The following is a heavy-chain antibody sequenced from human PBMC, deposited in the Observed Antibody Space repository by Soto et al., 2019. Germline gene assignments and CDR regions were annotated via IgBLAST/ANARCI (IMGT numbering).Heavy chain of an antibody. CDR1: GYTFTGYY. CDR2: INPISGVT. CDR3: ARGTVTTRSEDYYYYYYMDV. Sequence: GASMKVSCKASGYTFTGYYMHWVRQAPGQGLEWMGRINPISGVTNYAQKFQGRVTITADKSTSTAYMELSSLRSEDTAVYYCARGTVTTRSEDYYYYYYMDVWGKGTTVTVSS. D-gene: IGHD4-17*01. J-gene: IGHJ6*03. V-gene: IGHV1-2*02.